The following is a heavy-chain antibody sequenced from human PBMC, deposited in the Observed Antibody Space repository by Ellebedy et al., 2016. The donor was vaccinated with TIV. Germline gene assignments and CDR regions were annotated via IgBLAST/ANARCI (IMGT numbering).Heavy chain of an antibody. CDR3: ARVRNYYDSSGYYWPYNWFDP. CDR1: GDSIISGGYS. J-gene: IGHJ5*02. Sequence: SETLSLXXAVSGDSIISGGYSWSWIRQPPGKGLEWIGYIYHSGKTYYNPSLKSRVTISVDRPKNQFSVRLNSVTAADTAVYYCARVRNYYDSSGYYWPYNWFDPWGQGTLVTVSS. CDR2: IYHSGKT. D-gene: IGHD3-22*01. V-gene: IGHV4-30-2*01.